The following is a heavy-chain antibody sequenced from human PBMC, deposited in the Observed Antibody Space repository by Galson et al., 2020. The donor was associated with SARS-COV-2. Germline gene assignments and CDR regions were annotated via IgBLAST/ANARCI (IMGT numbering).Heavy chain of an antibody. Sequence: GESLKISCAASGFTFSNAWMSWVRQAPGKGLEWVGRIKSKTDGGTTDYAAPVKGRFTISRDDSKNTLYLQMNSLKTEDTAVYYCTTDLGVAAAVIKHDYWGQGTLVTVSS. CDR3: TTDLGVAAAVIKHDY. CDR1: GFTFSNAW. D-gene: IGHD6-13*01. V-gene: IGHV3-15*01. J-gene: IGHJ4*02. CDR2: IKSKTDGGTT.